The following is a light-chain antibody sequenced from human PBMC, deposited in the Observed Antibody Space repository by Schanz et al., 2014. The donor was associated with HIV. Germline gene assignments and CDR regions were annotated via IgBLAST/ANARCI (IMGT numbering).Light chain of an antibody. V-gene: IGLV1-44*01. CDR1: SSNIGTNT. Sequence: QSVLTQPPSASGTPGQRVTIACSGGSSNIGTNTVNWYQHLPGTAPKLLIYSNNQRPSGVPDRFSGSKSGTSASLAISGLRSEDEADYYCAAWDDSLSGVVFGGGTKLTVL. CDR2: SNN. CDR3: AAWDDSLSGVV. J-gene: IGLJ2*01.